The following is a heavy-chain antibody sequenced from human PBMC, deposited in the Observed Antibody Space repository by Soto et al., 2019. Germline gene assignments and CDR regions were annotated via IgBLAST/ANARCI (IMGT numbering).Heavy chain of an antibody. V-gene: IGHV2-5*01. D-gene: IGHD3-10*01. J-gene: IGHJ4*02. Sequence: GPTLVNATQTLTLTGNFSDFSLTTRVVGVGWIRQPPGKALEWVALIYWNDDQRYNPSLKSRLTVTKDTSKNHVVLTMTNVDPLDTATYYCTHRSPAYGHDFWGPGTLVTVSS. CDR2: IYWNDDQ. CDR1: DFSLTTRVVG. CDR3: THRSPAYGHDF.